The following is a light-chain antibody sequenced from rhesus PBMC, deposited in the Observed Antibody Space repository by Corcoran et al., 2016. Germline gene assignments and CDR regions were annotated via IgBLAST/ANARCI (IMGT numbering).Light chain of an antibody. CDR3: QQSSTRPLP. CDR1: QGISSW. J-gene: IGKJ4*01. V-gene: IGKV1-22*01. CDR2: KAS. Sequence: DIQMTQSPSSLSESVGDTVTITCRASQGISSWLAWYQQKPGEAPPLLVYKASTLQSGAPSRFSGCGSGTDFTLTSSSLPSENFATYYCQQSSTRPLPFGGGTKVELK.